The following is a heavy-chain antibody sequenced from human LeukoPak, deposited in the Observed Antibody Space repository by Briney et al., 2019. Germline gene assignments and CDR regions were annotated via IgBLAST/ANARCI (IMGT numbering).Heavy chain of an antibody. D-gene: IGHD2-15*01. CDR3: ARAGYCSGGSCYFDY. Sequence: GGSLRLSCVASGFTFGSYWMHWVRQAPGKGLVWVSRIDTDGSSTSDADSVRGRVTISRDNAKNTLYLQMNSLGADDTAVYYCARAGYCSGGSCYFDYWGQGTQVIVSS. CDR1: GFTFGSYW. J-gene: IGHJ4*02. V-gene: IGHV3-74*01. CDR2: IDTDGSST.